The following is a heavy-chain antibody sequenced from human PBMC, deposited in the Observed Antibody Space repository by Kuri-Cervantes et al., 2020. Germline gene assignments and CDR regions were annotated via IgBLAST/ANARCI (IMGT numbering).Heavy chain of an antibody. Sequence: GESLKISCAASGFTFSSYGRHWVRQAPGKRLEWVAGISYDGSNKYYADSVKGRFTISSDNSKNKLYLQMNSLRAEDTAVYYCAREYGDYWWFDPWGQGTLVTVSS. V-gene: IGHV3-30*03. CDR1: GFTFSSYG. D-gene: IGHD4-17*01. CDR2: ISYDGSNK. CDR3: AREYGDYWWFDP. J-gene: IGHJ5*02.